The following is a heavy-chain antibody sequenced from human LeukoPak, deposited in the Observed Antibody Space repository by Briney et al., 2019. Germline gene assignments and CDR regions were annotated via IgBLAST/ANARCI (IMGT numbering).Heavy chain of an antibody. V-gene: IGHV1-69*04. D-gene: IGHD3-22*01. CDR3: ARDIPHYDSSGSPFDY. CDR2: IIPILGIA. Sequence: ASVKVSCKASGGTFSSYAISWVRQAPGQGLEWMGRIIPILGIANYAQKFQGRVTITADKSTSTAYMELSSLRSEDTAVYYCARDIPHYDSSGSPFDYWGQGTLVTVSS. J-gene: IGHJ4*02. CDR1: GGTFSSYA.